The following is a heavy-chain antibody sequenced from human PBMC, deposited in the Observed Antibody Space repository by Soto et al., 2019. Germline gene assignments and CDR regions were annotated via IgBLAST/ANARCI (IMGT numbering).Heavy chain of an antibody. CDR1: GGSFSGYY. V-gene: IGHV4-34*01. J-gene: IGHJ5*02. D-gene: IGHD3-9*01. Sequence: SETLSLTCAVYGGSFSGYYWSWIRQPPGKGLEWIGEINHSGSTNYNPSLKSRVTISVDTSKNQFSLKLSSVTAADTAVYYCARSLGYYDILTGYYNVVWFDPWGQGTLVT. CDR3: ARSLGYYDILTGYYNVVWFDP. CDR2: INHSGST.